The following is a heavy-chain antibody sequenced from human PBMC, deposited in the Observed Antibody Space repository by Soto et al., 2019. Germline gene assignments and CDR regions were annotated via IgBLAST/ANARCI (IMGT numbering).Heavy chain of an antibody. D-gene: IGHD4-17*01. V-gene: IGHV2-5*02. J-gene: IGHJ5*02. CDR3: AYGDYVGNWFDP. Sequence: QITLKESGPTLVKPTQTLTLTCTFSGFSVSTSGVGVGWIRQPPGKALEWLALIYWDDDKRYSPSLKSRLTITKDTSKHQVVLTMTTMDPVDTATYYCAYGDYVGNWFDPWGQGTLVTVSS. CDR1: GFSVSTSGVG. CDR2: IYWDDDK.